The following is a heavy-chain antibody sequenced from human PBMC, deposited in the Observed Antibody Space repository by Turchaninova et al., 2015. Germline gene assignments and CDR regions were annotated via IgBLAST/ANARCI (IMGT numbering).Heavy chain of an antibody. Sequence: VPLQESGPGLVKPSETLTLPCSVSGYSIRSGYSLGWIRQPPGQGLEWIGGVYHSGSTYYNPSLKSRVTISLDTSKNQFSLRLSSVTAADTAVFYCATQSSSWSPFHYWGQGTLVTVSS. D-gene: IGHD6-13*01. J-gene: IGHJ4*02. V-gene: IGHV4-38-2*01. CDR3: ATQSSSWSPFHY. CDR2: VYHSGST. CDR1: GYSIRSGYS.